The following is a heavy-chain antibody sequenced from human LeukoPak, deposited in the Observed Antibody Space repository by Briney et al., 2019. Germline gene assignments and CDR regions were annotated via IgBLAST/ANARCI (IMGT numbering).Heavy chain of an antibody. J-gene: IGHJ6*02. CDR1: GFTFSSFG. Sequence: GRSLRLSCAASGFTFSSFGMHWVRQSPGKGLEWVAIIWYDGNNKYHAASVKARFTISRDNSKNTLFFQLNNPRAQDAAADYCAREKGNYGSGSGMDVWGRGNTVTVSS. CDR2: IWYDGNNK. D-gene: IGHD3-10*01. V-gene: IGHV3-33*01. CDR3: AREKGNYGSGSGMDV.